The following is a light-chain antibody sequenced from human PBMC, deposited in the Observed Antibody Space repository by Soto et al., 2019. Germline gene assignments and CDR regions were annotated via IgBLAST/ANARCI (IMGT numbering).Light chain of an antibody. Sequence: QSVLTQPPSASGSPGQSVTISCTGTSSGVGGYNYVSWYQQHPGKAPKLMIYDVSQRPSGVPDRFSGSISGNTASLTISGLQAEDEADYYCCSYAGTYTYVFGTGTKVT. CDR1: SSGVGGYNY. CDR2: DVS. J-gene: IGLJ1*01. CDR3: CSYAGTYTYV. V-gene: IGLV2-11*01.